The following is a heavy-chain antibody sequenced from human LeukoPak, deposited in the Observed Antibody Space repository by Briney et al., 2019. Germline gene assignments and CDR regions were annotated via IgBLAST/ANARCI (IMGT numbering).Heavy chain of an antibody. J-gene: IGHJ4*02. Sequence: SETLSLTCTVSGGSISSYYWSWIRQPPGKGLEWIGYIYYSGSTNYNPSLKSRVTISVDTSKNQFSLKLSSVTAADTAVYYCARLRPWEPFDYWGQGTLVTVSS. CDR3: ARLRPWEPFDY. CDR2: IYYSGST. D-gene: IGHD1-26*01. V-gene: IGHV4-59*08. CDR1: GGSISSYY.